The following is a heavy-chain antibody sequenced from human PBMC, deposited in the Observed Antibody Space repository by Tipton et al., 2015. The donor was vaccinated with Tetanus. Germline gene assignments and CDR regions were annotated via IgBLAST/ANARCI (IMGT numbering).Heavy chain of an antibody. CDR1: GGSISSGGYY. CDR2: VYSSGST. CDR3: ARDQARGARGWNYFDF. V-gene: IGHV4-31*03. Sequence: TLSLTCTVSGGSISSGGYYWSWIRQRPGKGLEWIGDVYSSGSTYSNPSLKGRVTISVDTPKNQLSLRLNSVTAGDTAVYYCARDQARGARGWNYFDFWGLGTLVPGSS. J-gene: IGHJ4*01. D-gene: IGHD1-26*01.